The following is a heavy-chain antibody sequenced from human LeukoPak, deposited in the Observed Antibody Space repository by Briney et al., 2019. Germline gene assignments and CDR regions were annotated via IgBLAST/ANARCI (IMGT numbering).Heavy chain of an antibody. CDR2: IKPDGSEK. CDR1: GFNFTNYW. V-gene: IGHV3-7*01. J-gene: IGHJ4*02. CDR3: AREDY. Sequence: GGSLRLSCSASGFNFTNYWMAWVRQAPGKGLEWVANIKPDGSEKHYVDSVKGRFSISRDNVKNTLYLQMSSLRVEDTALYYCAREDYWGQGTLVTVSS.